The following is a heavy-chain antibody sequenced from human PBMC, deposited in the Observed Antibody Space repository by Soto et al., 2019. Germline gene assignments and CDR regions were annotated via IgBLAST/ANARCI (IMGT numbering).Heavy chain of an antibody. CDR2: IYSVGST. D-gene: IGHD3-10*01. J-gene: IGHJ4*02. Sequence: EVQLVESGGGLIQPGGSLRLSCAASGFSVSNNYMGGVRLAPGKGLEWVSFIYSVGSTYYRDSVKGRFTISRDTSKNIVHLQMNGLRAEDTAVYYCARALPPGWEIRGGYFDSWGQGTLVTVSS. CDR1: GFSVSNNY. CDR3: ARALPPGWEIRGGYFDS. V-gene: IGHV3-53*01.